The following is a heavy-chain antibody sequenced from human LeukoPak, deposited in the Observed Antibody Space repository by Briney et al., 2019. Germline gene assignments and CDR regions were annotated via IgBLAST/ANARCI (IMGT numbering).Heavy chain of an antibody. D-gene: IGHD1-26*01. V-gene: IGHV4-59*01. CDR3: AREGGCYYHWFDP. CDR2: IFYSGST. Sequence: SETLSLTCTLSGGSISNYYWSWIRQPPGKGLEWIGNIFYSGSTNYNPSLKSRVTISLDTSKNQFSLKLTSVSAADTAVYYCAREGGCYYHWFDPWGQGTLVTVSS. J-gene: IGHJ5*02. CDR1: GGSISNYY.